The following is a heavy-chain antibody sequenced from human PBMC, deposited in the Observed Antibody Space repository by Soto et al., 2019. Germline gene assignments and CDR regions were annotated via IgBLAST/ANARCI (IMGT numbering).Heavy chain of an antibody. CDR3: ARARLRAVYAFDI. CDR1: GGSVSSGAYY. D-gene: IGHD5-12*01. Sequence: TLSLTCTVSGGSVSSGAYYWTWIRQRPGKGLEWIGYIYYSGSTYYSPSLKSRLSISLDTSKNQFSLRLSSVTAADTAMYYCARARLRAVYAFDIWGQGTMLTVSS. V-gene: IGHV4-31*03. CDR2: IYYSGST. J-gene: IGHJ3*02.